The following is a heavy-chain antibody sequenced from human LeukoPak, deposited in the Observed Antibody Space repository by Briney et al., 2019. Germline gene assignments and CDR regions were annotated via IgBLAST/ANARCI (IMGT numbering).Heavy chain of an antibody. J-gene: IGHJ3*02. CDR1: GFTFSSYG. Sequence: TGGSLRLSCAASGFTFSSYGMHWVRQAPGKGLEWVAVIWYDGSNKYYADSVKGRFTISRDNAKNSLYLQMNSLRAEDTAVYYCARDRGAGDDAFDIWGQGTMVTVSS. V-gene: IGHV3-33*01. D-gene: IGHD7-27*01. CDR3: ARDRGAGDDAFDI. CDR2: IWYDGSNK.